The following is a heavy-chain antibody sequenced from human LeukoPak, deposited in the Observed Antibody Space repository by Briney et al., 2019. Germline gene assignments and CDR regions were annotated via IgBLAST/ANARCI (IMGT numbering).Heavy chain of an antibody. J-gene: IGHJ4*02. CDR3: ARALPVAGSVFFDS. CDR1: GFTFSSYE. V-gene: IGHV3-48*03. Sequence: GGSLRLSCAASGFTFSSYEMNWVRHAPGKGLEWVSYISSGGGNIYYADSVKGRFTISRDNATSSLYLQMNSLRAEDTAVFYCARALPVAGSVFFDSWGQGTLVTVSS. D-gene: IGHD6-19*01. CDR2: ISSGGGNI.